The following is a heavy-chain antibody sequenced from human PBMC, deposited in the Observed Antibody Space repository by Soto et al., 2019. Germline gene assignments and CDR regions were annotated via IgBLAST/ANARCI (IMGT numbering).Heavy chain of an antibody. CDR2: ISYDGSNK. CDR3: AKDGSQNVSPVFDY. Sequence: GGSLRLSCAASGFTFSSYGMHWVRQAPGKGLEWVAVISYDGSNKYYADSVKGRFTISRDNSKNTLYLQMNSLRAEDTAVYYCAKDGSQNVSPVFDYWGQGTLVTVSS. CDR1: GFTFSSYG. D-gene: IGHD2-2*03. V-gene: IGHV3-30*18. J-gene: IGHJ4*02.